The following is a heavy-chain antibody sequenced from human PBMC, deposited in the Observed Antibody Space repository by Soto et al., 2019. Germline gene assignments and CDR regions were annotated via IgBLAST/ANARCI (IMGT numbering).Heavy chain of an antibody. Sequence: SETLSLTCTVSGYSISSGYYWGWIRQPPGKGLEWIGSIYHSGSTYYNPSLKSQVTISVDTSKNQFSLKLSSVTAADAALYCCARGGGSRYYDYVWGSYRYTRTPFDYWGQGTLVTVSS. J-gene: IGHJ4*02. D-gene: IGHD3-16*02. CDR2: IYHSGST. V-gene: IGHV4-38-2*02. CDR1: GYSISSGYY. CDR3: ARGGGSRYYDYVWGSYRYTRTPFDY.